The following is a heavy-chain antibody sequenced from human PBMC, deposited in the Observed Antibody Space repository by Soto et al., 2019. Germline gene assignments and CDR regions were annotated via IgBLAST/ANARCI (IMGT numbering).Heavy chain of an antibody. J-gene: IGHJ4*02. D-gene: IGHD2-2*01. Sequence: PSETLSLTCSVSGASISSRDYYWGWLRQTPGKGLEWIGNIDYNGVTYYNPSLKSRVTVSKVTSKNQFSLKVASVTAADTATYYCGRVMIGTSRHTDYDYWGQGTQVTVSS. CDR3: GRVMIGTSRHTDYDY. V-gene: IGHV4-39*01. CDR2: IDYNGVT. CDR1: GASISSRDYY.